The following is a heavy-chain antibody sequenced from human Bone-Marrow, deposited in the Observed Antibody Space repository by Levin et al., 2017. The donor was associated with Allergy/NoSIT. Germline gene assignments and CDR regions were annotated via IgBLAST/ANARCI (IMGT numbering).Heavy chain of an antibody. CDR1: GFIFSNFW. CDR3: ITDKGDTVD. CDR2: IKSKADGATT. V-gene: IGHV3-15*01. Sequence: KPGGSLRLSCAASGFIFSNFWMTWVRQAPGKGLEWVGRIKSKADGATTDYTAPVKGRFTISRDDSKKTVYLQMNSLKIEDTAVYYCITDKGDTVDWGQGTLVTVSS. D-gene: IGHD2-21*02. J-gene: IGHJ4*02.